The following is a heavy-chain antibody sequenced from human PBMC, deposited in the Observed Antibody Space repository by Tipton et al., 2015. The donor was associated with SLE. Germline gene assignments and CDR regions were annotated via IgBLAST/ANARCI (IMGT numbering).Heavy chain of an antibody. CDR3: ARDLGGATVTTWPLYYYGMDV. CDR1: GFTFNYW. CDR2: ISSDGSRT. Sequence: SLRLSCAASGFTFNYWMHWVRQVPGKGLVWVAYISSDGSRTGYADSVKGRFTISRDNSKNTLYLQMNSLRAEDTAVYYCARDLGGATVTTWPLYYYGMDVWGQGTTVTVSS. D-gene: IGHD4-17*01. V-gene: IGHV3-74*01. J-gene: IGHJ6*02.